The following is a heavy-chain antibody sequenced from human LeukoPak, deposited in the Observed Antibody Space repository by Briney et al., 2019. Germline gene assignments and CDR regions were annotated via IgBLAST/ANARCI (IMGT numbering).Heavy chain of an antibody. CDR2: ISDSGGST. D-gene: IGHD6-19*01. Sequence: GGSLRLSCAASGFTFSDYYMSWVRQAPGKGLEWVSAISDSGGSTYYADSVKGRFTISRDNSKNTLYLQMNSLRAEDTAVYYCAKLIAVAGTDDYWGQGTLVTVSS. V-gene: IGHV3-23*01. CDR1: GFTFSDYY. J-gene: IGHJ4*02. CDR3: AKLIAVAGTDDY.